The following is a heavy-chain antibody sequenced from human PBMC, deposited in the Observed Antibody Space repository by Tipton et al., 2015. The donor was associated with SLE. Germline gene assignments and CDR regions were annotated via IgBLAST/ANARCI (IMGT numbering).Heavy chain of an antibody. CDR2: MYHSGST. J-gene: IGHJ4*02. CDR3: ARVDTAMVFPFGGSYLDY. Sequence: LRLSCSVSGYSISSGYYWGWIRQSPGKGLEWIGSMYHSGSTHYNPSLRSRVSISVDTSKNQFSLNLRTVTAADTAVYYCARVDTAMVFPFGGSYLDYWGQGILVTVSS. D-gene: IGHD5-18*01. CDR1: GYSISSGYY. V-gene: IGHV4-38-2*02.